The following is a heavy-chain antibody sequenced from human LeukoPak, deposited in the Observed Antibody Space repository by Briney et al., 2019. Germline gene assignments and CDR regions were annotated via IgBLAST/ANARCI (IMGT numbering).Heavy chain of an antibody. CDR3: AKLYCSSTSCSYDY. CDR1: GFTFSSYA. Sequence: GGSLRLSCAASGFTFSSYAMSWVRQAPGKGLEWVSAISGSGGSAYSGDSVKGRFTISRDKSKNTLYLQMNSLRAEDTAVYYCAKLYCSSTSCSYDYWGQGTLVTVSS. V-gene: IGHV3-23*01. D-gene: IGHD2-2*01. CDR2: ISGSGGSA. J-gene: IGHJ4*02.